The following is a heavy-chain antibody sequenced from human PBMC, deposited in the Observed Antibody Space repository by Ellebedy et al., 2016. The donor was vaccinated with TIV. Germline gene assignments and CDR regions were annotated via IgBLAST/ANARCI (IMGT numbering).Heavy chain of an antibody. CDR1: GFTFEDYA. D-gene: IGHD7-27*01. V-gene: IGHV3-9*01. CDR2: ISWNSGSI. CDR3: AKDTNWAFDY. J-gene: IGHJ4*02. Sequence: GGSLRLSCAASGFTFEDYAMHWVRQAPGKGLEWVSGISWNSGSIGYADSVKGRFSISRDNSMNTLYLQMNSLRAEDTAVYYCAKDTNWAFDYWGQGTLVTVSS.